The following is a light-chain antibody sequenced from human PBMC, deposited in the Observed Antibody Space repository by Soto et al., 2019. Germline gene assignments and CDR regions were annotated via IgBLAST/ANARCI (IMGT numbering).Light chain of an antibody. CDR2: WAS. J-gene: IGKJ1*01. CDR1: QTVLYSSNNKNH. V-gene: IGKV4-1*01. Sequence: DIVMTQSPDSLSVSLGERATGDCKSSQTVLYSSNNKNHLAWYQQRPGQPPKLLFSWASTRESGVPDRFSASGSGTDFTLSIGSLQAEDVAVYYCQQYYSTPRTFGQGTKVDIK. CDR3: QQYYSTPRT.